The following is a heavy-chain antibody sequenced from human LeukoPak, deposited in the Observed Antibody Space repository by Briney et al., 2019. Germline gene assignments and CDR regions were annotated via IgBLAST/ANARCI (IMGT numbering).Heavy chain of an antibody. J-gene: IGHJ4*02. CDR1: GGSFSGYY. CDR2: INHSGST. D-gene: IGHD1-26*01. V-gene: IGHV4-34*01. Sequence: SETLSLTCAVSGGSFSGYYWSWVRQPPGKGLEWIGEINHSGSTNYNPSLKSRVTISVDTSKTPFSLKLSSVTAADTAVYYCARGTHDTQNKPVGATDFDYWGQGTLVTVSS. CDR3: ARGTHDTQNKPVGATDFDY.